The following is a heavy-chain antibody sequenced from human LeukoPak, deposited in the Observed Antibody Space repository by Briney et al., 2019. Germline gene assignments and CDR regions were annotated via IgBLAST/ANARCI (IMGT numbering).Heavy chain of an antibody. D-gene: IGHD2-2*01. J-gene: IGHJ3*02. V-gene: IGHV4-30-2*02. CDR3: ARRYCSSTSCYPDDAFDI. Sequence: PSQTLSLTCTVSGGSISSGGYYWSWIRQPPGKGLEWIGYIYHSGSTYYNPSLKSRVTISVDRSKNQFSLKLSSVTAADTAVYYCARRYCSSTSCYPDDAFDIWGQGTMVTVSS. CDR2: IYHSGST. CDR1: GGSISSGGYY.